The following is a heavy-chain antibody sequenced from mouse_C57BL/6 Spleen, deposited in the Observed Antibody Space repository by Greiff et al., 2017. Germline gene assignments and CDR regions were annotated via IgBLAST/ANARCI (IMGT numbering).Heavy chain of an antibody. Sequence: QVQLQQPGTELVKPGASVKLSCKASGYTFTSYWMHWVKQRPGQGLEWIGNINTSNGGTNYNEKFKSKAKLTVDKSSSTAYMQLSSLTSEDSAVYYCARPYYGSSDWYFDVWGTGTTVTVSS. CDR1: GYTFTSYW. CDR3: ARPYYGSSDWYFDV. V-gene: IGHV1-53*01. CDR2: INTSNGGT. J-gene: IGHJ1*03. D-gene: IGHD1-1*01.